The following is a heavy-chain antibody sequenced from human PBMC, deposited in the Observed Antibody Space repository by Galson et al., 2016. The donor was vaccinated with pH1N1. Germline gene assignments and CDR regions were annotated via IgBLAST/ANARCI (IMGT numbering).Heavy chain of an antibody. V-gene: IGHV3-53*01. CDR1: GFTVSPND. D-gene: IGHD2-15*01. CDR2: IYSGRNT. J-gene: IGHJ6*02. Sequence: SLRLSCAASGFTVSPNDMSWFRQAPGKGLEWVSVIYSGRNTYYTDSVKGRFTISRDSSKNTLYLQMNSLRPEDTAVYYCARGYPAFSYYGMDVWGQGTTVTVSS. CDR3: ARGYPAFSYYGMDV.